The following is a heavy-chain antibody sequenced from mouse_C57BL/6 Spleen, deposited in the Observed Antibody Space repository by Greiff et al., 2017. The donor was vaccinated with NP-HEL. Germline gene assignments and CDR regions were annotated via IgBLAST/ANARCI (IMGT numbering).Heavy chain of an antibody. CDR1: GYTFTDHT. CDR2: IYPRDGST. CDR3: ARGGYYYGSSYGYFDV. J-gene: IGHJ1*03. V-gene: IGHV1-78*01. D-gene: IGHD1-1*01. Sequence: VQLQQSDAELVKPGASVKISCKVSGYTFTDHTIHWMKQRPEQGLEWIGYIYPRDGSTKYNEKFKGKATLTADKSSSTAYMQLNSLTSEDAAVYFCARGGYYYGSSYGYFDVWGTGTTVTVSS.